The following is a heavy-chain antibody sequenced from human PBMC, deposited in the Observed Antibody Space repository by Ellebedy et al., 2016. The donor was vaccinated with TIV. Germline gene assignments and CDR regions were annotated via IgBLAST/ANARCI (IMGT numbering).Heavy chain of an antibody. J-gene: IGHJ6*02. CDR2: IYYSGST. CDR1: GFTFSSYA. Sequence: MPGGSLRLSCAASGFTFSSYAMSWIRQPPGKGLEWIGYIYYSGSTNYNPSLKSRVTISVDTSKNQFSLKLSSVTAADTAVYYCARGLLYYDFWSGYYKGAGDYYYGMDVWGQGTTVTVSS. CDR3: ARGLLYYDFWSGYYKGAGDYYYGMDV. V-gene: IGHV4-59*01. D-gene: IGHD3-3*01.